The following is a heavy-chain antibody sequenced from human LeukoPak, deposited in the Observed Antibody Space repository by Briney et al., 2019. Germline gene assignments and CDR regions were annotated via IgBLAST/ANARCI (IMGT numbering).Heavy chain of an antibody. CDR3: ARGNCSSTSSYRLSEYYFDY. V-gene: IGHV1-8*03. Sequence: ASVKVSCKASGYTFTSYDINWVRQATGQGLEWMGWMNPNSGNTGYAQKFRGRVTITRNTSISTAYMELRSLRSEDTAVYYCARGNCSSTSSYRLSEYYFDYWGQGTLVTVSS. CDR1: GYTFTSYD. CDR2: MNPNSGNT. J-gene: IGHJ4*02. D-gene: IGHD2-2*02.